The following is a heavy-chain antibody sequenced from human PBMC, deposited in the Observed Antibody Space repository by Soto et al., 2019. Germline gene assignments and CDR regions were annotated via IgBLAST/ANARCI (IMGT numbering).Heavy chain of an antibody. CDR3: ASKFGELLADAFDI. J-gene: IGHJ3*02. Sequence: SETLSLTCTVSGGPLSSYYWSWIRQHPGKGLEWIGYISYSGSTYYNPSLESRVTMSVDKSNNQFSLKMTSVTAADTAVYYCASKFGELLADAFDIWGQGTMVTVSS. CDR2: ISYSGST. CDR1: GGPLSSYY. V-gene: IGHV4-59*12. D-gene: IGHD3-10*01.